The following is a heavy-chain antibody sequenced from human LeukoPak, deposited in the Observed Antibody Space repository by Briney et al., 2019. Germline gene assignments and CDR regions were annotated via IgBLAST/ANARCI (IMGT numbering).Heavy chain of an antibody. D-gene: IGHD4-17*01. Sequence: PGGSLRLSCAASGFXFSSFGIHWVRQAPGKGLEWVAVLSYDGSNSYYADSVKGRFTISRDNSKNTLYLQMNSLRGEDTAVYYCAKDASTVTLHADYWGQGTLVTVSS. CDR2: LSYDGSNS. CDR3: AKDASTVTLHADY. CDR1: GFXFSSFG. J-gene: IGHJ4*02. V-gene: IGHV3-30*18.